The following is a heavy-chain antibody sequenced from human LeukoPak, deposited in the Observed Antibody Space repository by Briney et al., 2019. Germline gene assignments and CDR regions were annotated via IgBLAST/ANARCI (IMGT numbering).Heavy chain of an antibody. D-gene: IGHD3-3*01. Sequence: GASVEVSCKVSGYTLTELSMHWVRQAPGKGLEWMGGFDPEDGETIYAQKFQGRVTMTEDTSTDTAYMELSSLRSEDTAVYYCATDSFITIFGVANDAFDIWGQGTMVTVSS. V-gene: IGHV1-24*01. CDR3: ATDSFITIFGVANDAFDI. CDR2: FDPEDGET. J-gene: IGHJ3*02. CDR1: GYTLTELS.